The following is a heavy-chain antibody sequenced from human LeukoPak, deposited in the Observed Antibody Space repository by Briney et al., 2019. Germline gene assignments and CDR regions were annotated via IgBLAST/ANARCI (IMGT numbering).Heavy chain of an antibody. Sequence: PSQTLSLTCAISGDTVSSNSATWNWIRQSPSRGLEWLGRTYYRSKWKNDHAVSVKSRITFNPDTSKNHFSLQLNSVTPEDTAVYYCVRGRDTDLGSWGQGTLVTVSS. CDR2: TYYRSKWKN. V-gene: IGHV6-1*01. CDR1: GDTVSSNSAT. CDR3: VRGRDTDLGS. J-gene: IGHJ4*02. D-gene: IGHD5-18*01.